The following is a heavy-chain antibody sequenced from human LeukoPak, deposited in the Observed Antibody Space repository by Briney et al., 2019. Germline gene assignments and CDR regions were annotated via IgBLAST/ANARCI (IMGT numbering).Heavy chain of an antibody. D-gene: IGHD6-19*01. CDR1: GLTFSSYA. CDR3: AKDRVSSGWYWYYYYGMGV. Sequence: GGSLRLSCAASGLTFSSYAMSWVRQAPGKGLKWVSAISGSGGSTYYADSVKGRFTISRDNSKNTLYLQMNSLRAEDTAVYYCAKDRVSSGWYWYYYYGMGVWGQGTTVTVSS. V-gene: IGHV3-23*01. CDR2: ISGSGGST. J-gene: IGHJ6*02.